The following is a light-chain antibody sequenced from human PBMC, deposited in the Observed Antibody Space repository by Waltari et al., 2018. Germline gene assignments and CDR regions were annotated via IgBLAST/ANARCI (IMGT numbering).Light chain of an antibody. CDR1: SSDVGYYNY. CDR2: DVN. Sequence: QSALTQPRSVSGSPGQSVTISCTGTSSDVGYYNYVSWYQQHPGKAPKLMIYDVNERPSGVPDRFSGSKSGNTASLTISGLQAEDEADYYCCSYAGNYLHVFGRGTKLTVL. J-gene: IGLJ2*01. V-gene: IGLV2-11*01. CDR3: CSYAGNYLHV.